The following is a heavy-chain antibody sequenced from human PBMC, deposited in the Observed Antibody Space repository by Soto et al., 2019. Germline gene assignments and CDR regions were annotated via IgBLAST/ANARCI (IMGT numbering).Heavy chain of an antibody. CDR3: ARTMTARTDDY. J-gene: IGHJ4*02. CDR1: GFTFSSYW. Sequence: GGSLRLSCAASGFTFSSYWMSWVRQTPGKGLEWVGNINPDGSEKYYVDSVRGRFTISRDNAANSLYLQMNSLRAEDTAVYYCARTMTARTDDYWGQGTPVTVSS. V-gene: IGHV3-7*01. D-gene: IGHD3-22*01. CDR2: INPDGSEK.